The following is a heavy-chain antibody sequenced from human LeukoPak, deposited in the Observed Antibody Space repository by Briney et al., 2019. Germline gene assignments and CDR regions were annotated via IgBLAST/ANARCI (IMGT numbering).Heavy chain of an antibody. CDR2: FSAYNGNT. J-gene: IGHJ4*02. V-gene: IGHV1-18*01. D-gene: IGHD6-19*01. CDR1: GYTFTSYG. CDR3: ARVVAYSSGWVEPLFDY. Sequence: GASVKVSCKASGYTFTSYGISWVRQAPGQGLEWMGWFSAYNGNTNYAQKLQGRVTMTTDTSTSTAYMELRSLRSDDTAVYYCARVVAYSSGWVEPLFDYWGQGTLVTVSS.